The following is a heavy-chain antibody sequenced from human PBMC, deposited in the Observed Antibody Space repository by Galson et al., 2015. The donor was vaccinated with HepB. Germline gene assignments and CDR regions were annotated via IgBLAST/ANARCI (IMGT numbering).Heavy chain of an antibody. Sequence: QSGAEVKKPGESLKISCKASGSTFTSYAMHWVRQAPGQRLEWMGWINAGNGNTKYSQKFQGRVTITRDTSANTAYMELSSLRSEDTAVYYCARVKDSGDYSWFDPWGQGTLDTVSS. CDR2: INAGNGNT. D-gene: IGHD4-17*01. CDR3: ARVKDSGDYSWFDP. CDR1: GSTFTSYA. V-gene: IGHV1-3*01. J-gene: IGHJ5*02.